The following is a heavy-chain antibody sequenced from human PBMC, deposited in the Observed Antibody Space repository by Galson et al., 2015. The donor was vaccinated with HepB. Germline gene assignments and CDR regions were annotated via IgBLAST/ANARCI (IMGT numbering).Heavy chain of an antibody. J-gene: IGHJ6*02. V-gene: IGHV3-72*01. D-gene: IGHD2-2*01. CDR1: GFTFSGYY. CDR2: SRNKANSHTT. Sequence: SLRLSCAASGFTFSGYYVDWVRQAPGRGLEWVGRSRNKANSHTTEYAASVKGRFTTSRDESQNSVHLQLNSVTPEDTAVYYCARGRYCSSTSCPHAWQELYGMDVWGQGTTVTVSS. CDR3: ARGRYCSSTSCPHAWQELYGMDV.